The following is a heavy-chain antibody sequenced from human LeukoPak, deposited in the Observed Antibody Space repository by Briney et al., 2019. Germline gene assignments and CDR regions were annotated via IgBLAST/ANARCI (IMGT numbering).Heavy chain of an antibody. V-gene: IGHV3-30*01. Sequence: PGGSLRLSCAASGFTFSSYAMHWVRQAPGKGLEWVAVISYDGSNKYYADSVKGRFTTSRDNSKNTLYLQMNSLRAEDTAVYYCARDYSSSGWSFVYWGQGTLVTVSS. D-gene: IGHD6-19*01. CDR1: GFTFSSYA. CDR2: ISYDGSNK. CDR3: ARDYSSSGWSFVY. J-gene: IGHJ4*02.